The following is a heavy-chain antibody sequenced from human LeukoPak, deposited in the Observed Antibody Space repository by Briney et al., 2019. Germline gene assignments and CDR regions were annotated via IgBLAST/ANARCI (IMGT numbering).Heavy chain of an antibody. V-gene: IGHV3-21*01. CDR2: ISSSSSYI. CDR1: GFTFRSYS. Sequence: PGGSLRLSCAASGFTFRSYSMNWVRQAPGKGLEWVSSISSSSSYIYYADSVKGRFTISRDNAKNSLYLQMNSLRAEDTAVYYCARVRSGYCSSTSCHAFDIWGQGTMVTVSS. CDR3: ARVRSGYCSSTSCHAFDI. D-gene: IGHD2-2*01. J-gene: IGHJ3*02.